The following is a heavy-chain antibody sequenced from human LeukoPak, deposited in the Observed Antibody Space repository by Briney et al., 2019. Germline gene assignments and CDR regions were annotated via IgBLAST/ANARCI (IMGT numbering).Heavy chain of an antibody. CDR3: ASYWLLQYYFDY. Sequence: SETLSLTCTVSGGSISSSSYYWGWIRQPPGKGLEWIGSIYYGGSTYYNPSLKSRVTISVDTSKNQFSLKLSSVTAADTAVYYCASYWLLQYYFDYWGQGTLVTVSS. J-gene: IGHJ4*02. CDR1: GGSISSSSYY. V-gene: IGHV4-39*07. D-gene: IGHD3-9*01. CDR2: IYYGGST.